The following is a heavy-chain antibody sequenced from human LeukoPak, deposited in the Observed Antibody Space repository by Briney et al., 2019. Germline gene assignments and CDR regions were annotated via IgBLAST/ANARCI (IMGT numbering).Heavy chain of an antibody. V-gene: IGHV4-4*07. CDR1: GVSISGYY. J-gene: IGHJ4*02. Sequence: SETLSLTCTVSGVSISGYYWSWVRQAAGKGLEWIGRIHTSGSTTYSPSLKGRVTMSVDTSKNQFSLRLSSVTAADTAVYYCARIYDFWSGAQYYFDYWGQGILVTVSS. CDR3: ARIYDFWSGAQYYFDY. D-gene: IGHD3-3*01. CDR2: IHTSGST.